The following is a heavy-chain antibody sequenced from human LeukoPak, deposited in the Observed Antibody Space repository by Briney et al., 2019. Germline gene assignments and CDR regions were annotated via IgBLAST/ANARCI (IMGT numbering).Heavy chain of an antibody. D-gene: IGHD7-27*01. J-gene: IGHJ4*02. CDR1: GFTFSSSW. CDR3: ARGKTGDS. CDR2: TSGSDGTT. Sequence: GGSLRPSCAASGFTFSSSWMTWVRQAPGKGLEWVSATSGSDGTTYYADSVKDRFTISRDNSKNTLYLQMDSLRAEDTAVYYCARGKTGDSWGQGTLVTVSS. V-gene: IGHV3-23*01.